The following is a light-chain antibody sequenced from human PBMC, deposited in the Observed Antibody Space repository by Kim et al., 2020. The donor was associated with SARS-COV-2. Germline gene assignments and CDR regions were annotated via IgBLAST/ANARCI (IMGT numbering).Light chain of an antibody. CDR1: SSDVGGNNY. Sequence: QSALTQPRSVSGSPGQSVTISCTGTSSDVGGNNYVSWYQHHPGKAPQLMIYDVNKRPSGVPDRFSGSKSVNTASLTISGLQADDEANYYCYSYAGTCYVFGTGTKVTVL. CDR2: DVN. CDR3: YSYAGTCYV. V-gene: IGLV2-11*01. J-gene: IGLJ1*01.